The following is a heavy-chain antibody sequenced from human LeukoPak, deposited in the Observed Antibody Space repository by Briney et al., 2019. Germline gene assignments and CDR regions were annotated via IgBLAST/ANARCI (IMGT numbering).Heavy chain of an antibody. V-gene: IGHV4-30-2*01. D-gene: IGHD2-2*01. Sequence: PSETLSLTCTVSGGSISSGGYYWSWIRQPPGKGLEWIGYIYHSGSTYYNPSLKSRVTISVDRSKNQFSLKLSSVTAADTAVYYCARGLYCSSTSCYPVIWGQGTMVTVSS. J-gene: IGHJ3*02. CDR1: GGSISSGGYY. CDR2: IYHSGST. CDR3: ARGLYCSSTSCYPVI.